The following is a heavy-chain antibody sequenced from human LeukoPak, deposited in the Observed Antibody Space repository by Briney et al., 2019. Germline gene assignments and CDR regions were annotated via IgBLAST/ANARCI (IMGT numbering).Heavy chain of an antibody. CDR1: GFTFSDYN. CDR2: ISRSGSTK. D-gene: IGHD2-15*01. V-gene: IGHV3-11*04. CDR3: GRQAAPDY. J-gene: IGHJ4*02. Sequence: GGSLRLSCAASGFTFSDYNMRWIRQAPGKGLEWVSSISRSGSTKYYADSVKGRFTISRDNAKNSLYLQMNSLRAEDTGVYYCGRQAAPDYWGQGTLVTVSS.